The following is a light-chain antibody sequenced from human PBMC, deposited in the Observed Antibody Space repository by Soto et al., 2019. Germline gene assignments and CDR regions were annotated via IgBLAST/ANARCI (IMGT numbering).Light chain of an antibody. Sequence: DIQMTQSPSSLSASVGDRGTITCQASQDISNYLNWYQQKPGKAPKLLIYDASNLETGVPSRFRGSVSGTDFTFTISSLQPEYIATYYCQQYDNLPITFGPGTKVDIK. J-gene: IGKJ3*01. CDR2: DAS. CDR1: QDISNY. CDR3: QQYDNLPIT. V-gene: IGKV1-33*01.